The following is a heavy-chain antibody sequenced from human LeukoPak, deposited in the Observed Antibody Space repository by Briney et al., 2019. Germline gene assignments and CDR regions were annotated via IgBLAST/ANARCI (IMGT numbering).Heavy chain of an antibody. CDR2: INPNSGDT. J-gene: IGHJ4*02. V-gene: IGHV1-2*04. CDR3: AREGGITMVRGVITRFDY. D-gene: IGHD3-10*01. Sequence: ASVKVSCKASGYTFTGYYMHWVRQAPGQGLEWMGWINPNSGDTNYAQKFQGWVTMTRDTSISTAYMELSRLRSDDTAVYYCAREGGITMVRGVITRFDYWGQGTLVTVSS. CDR1: GYTFTGYY.